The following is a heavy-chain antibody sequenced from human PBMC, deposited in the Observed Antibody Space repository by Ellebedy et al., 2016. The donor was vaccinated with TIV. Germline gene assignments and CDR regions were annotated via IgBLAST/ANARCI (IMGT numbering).Heavy chain of an antibody. CDR2: VDYTGNS. Sequence: SETLSLXCTVSGGSTGSTSYFWAWIRQPPGKGLEWIGSVDYTGNSFYNPSLKSRVTISVDTSKNEFSLKLTSVTAADTAVYYCVRLGRDSHYWYWEIDHWGQGTLVTVSS. D-gene: IGHD2-8*02. CDR3: VRLGRDSHYWYWEIDH. J-gene: IGHJ4*02. CDR1: GGSTGSTSYF. V-gene: IGHV4-39*01.